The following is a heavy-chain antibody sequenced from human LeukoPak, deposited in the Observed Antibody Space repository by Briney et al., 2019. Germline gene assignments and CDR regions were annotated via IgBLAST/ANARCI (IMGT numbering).Heavy chain of an antibody. CDR1: GFTFSSYW. CDR2: IKQDGSEK. CDR3: ARETLVVVPAAMDY. Sequence: QPGGSLRLSCAASGFTFSSYWMSWVRQAPGKGLEWVANIKQDGSEKYYVDSVKGRFTISRDNAKNSLYLRMNSLRAEDTAVYYCARETLVVVPAAMDYWGQGTLVTVSS. J-gene: IGHJ4*02. D-gene: IGHD2-2*01. V-gene: IGHV3-7*04.